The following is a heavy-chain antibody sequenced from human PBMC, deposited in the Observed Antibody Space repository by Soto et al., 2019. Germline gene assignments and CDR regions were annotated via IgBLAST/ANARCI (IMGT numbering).Heavy chain of an antibody. Sequence: QVQLVESGGGVVQPGRSLRLSCAASGFTFSSYAMHWVRQAPGKGLEWVAVISYDGSNKYYAESVKGRFTISRDNSKNTLYLQMNSLRAEDTAVYYCARDYSSGALDYWGQGTLVTVSS. CDR1: GFTFSSYA. V-gene: IGHV3-30-3*01. D-gene: IGHD6-19*01. CDR3: ARDYSSGALDY. J-gene: IGHJ4*02. CDR2: ISYDGSNK.